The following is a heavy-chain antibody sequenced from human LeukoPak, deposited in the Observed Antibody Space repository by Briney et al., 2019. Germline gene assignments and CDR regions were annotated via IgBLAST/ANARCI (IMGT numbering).Heavy chain of an antibody. Sequence: PSETLSLTCTVSGGSISSYYWSWIRQPPGKGLEWIGTVFYSGSPYYNPSLKSRVTISMDTSKNQFSLNLTSVTAADTAVYYCARGAFDLWGRGTLVTVSS. CDR3: ARGAFDL. CDR1: GGSISSYY. V-gene: IGHV4-59*12. CDR2: VFYSGSP. J-gene: IGHJ2*01.